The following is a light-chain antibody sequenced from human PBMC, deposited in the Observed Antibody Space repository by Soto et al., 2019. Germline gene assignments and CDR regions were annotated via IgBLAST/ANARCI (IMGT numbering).Light chain of an antibody. V-gene: IGKV1-39*01. Sequence: DIQMTQSPSSLSASVGDRVTITCRASQSITTYLNWYQQKPGKAPKLLIYAASSLQSGVPSGFSGSGSGTDFTLTISSLQPEDFATYYCQQSYSSPHTVGQGTKLEIK. CDR2: AAS. J-gene: IGKJ2*01. CDR3: QQSYSSPHT. CDR1: QSITTY.